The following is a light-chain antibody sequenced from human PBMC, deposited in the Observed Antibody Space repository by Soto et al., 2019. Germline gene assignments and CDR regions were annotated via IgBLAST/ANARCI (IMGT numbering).Light chain of an antibody. CDR2: PAS. J-gene: IGKJ2*01. Sequence: DIQLTQSPSFLSASVGDRVTITCRASHGISSYLAWYQQKPGKAPKVLIFPASTLQSGVPSRFSGSGSGTEFTLTISSLQPEDFGTFYCEQLSHYPYTFGQGAKLQIK. CDR1: HGISSY. V-gene: IGKV1-9*01. CDR3: EQLSHYPYT.